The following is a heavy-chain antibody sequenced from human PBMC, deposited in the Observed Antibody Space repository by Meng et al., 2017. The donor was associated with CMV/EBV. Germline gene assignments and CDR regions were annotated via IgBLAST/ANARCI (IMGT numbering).Heavy chain of an antibody. D-gene: IGHD5-18*01. CDR1: GFSLSTSGVG. CDR3: AHRGSYGYHGY. V-gene: IGHV2-5*02. CDR2: IYWDDDK. J-gene: IGHJ4*02. Sequence: QYSWNESGPPLVKPQQPLPLTCTFSGFSLSTSGVGVGWIRQPPGKALELLALIYWDDDKRYSPSLKSRLTITKDTSKNQVVLTMTNMDPVDTATYYCAHRGSYGYHGYWGQGTLVTVSS.